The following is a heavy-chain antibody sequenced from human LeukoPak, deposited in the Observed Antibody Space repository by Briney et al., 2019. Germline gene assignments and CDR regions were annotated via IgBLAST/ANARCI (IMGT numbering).Heavy chain of an antibody. D-gene: IGHD1-26*01. CDR2: INAGNGNT. CDR3: ARGLAGATIRLDY. V-gene: IGHV1-3*01. CDR1: GCTFTSYA. J-gene: IGHJ4*03. Sequence: GASVKVSCKASGCTFTSYAMHWVRQAPGQRLEWMGWINAGNGNTKYSQKFQGRVTITRDTSASTAYMELSSLRSEDTAVYYCARGLAGATIRLDYWGQGTTVTVSS.